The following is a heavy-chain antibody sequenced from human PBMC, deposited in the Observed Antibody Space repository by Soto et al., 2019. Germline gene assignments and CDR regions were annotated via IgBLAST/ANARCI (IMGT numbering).Heavy chain of an antibody. V-gene: IGHV1-8*01. CDR2: MNPNSGNT. CDR3: ARGMQGSGSSDY. Sequence: ASVKVSCKASGYTITSYDINWVRQATGQGLEWMGWMNPNSGNTGYAQKFQGRVTMTRNTSISTACMELSSLRSEDTAVYYCARGMQGSGSSDYWGQGTLVTVSS. D-gene: IGHD3-10*01. J-gene: IGHJ4*02. CDR1: GYTITSYD.